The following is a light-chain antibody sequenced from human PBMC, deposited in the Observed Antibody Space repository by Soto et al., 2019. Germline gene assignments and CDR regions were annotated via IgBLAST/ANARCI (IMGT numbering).Light chain of an antibody. V-gene: IGKV1-33*01. CDR3: QQYANLPQFT. Sequence: DIQMTQSPSSLSASVGDRVTITCQASQDINIYLNWYQQKPGKAPKLLIYDASNLQTGVPSRFSGSGSGTDFTFTIISLQPEDIATYYCQQYANLPQFTFGPGTKVDIK. J-gene: IGKJ3*01. CDR1: QDINIY. CDR2: DAS.